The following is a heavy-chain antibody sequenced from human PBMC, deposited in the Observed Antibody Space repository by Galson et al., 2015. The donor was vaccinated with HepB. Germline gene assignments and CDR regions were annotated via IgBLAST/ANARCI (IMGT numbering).Heavy chain of an antibody. V-gene: IGHV3-23*01. D-gene: IGHD6-19*01. CDR2: ISGSGGYT. CDR3: AKVPGPGSGWRGDY. Sequence: SLRLSCAASGFTFSSYAMNWVRQAPGKGLEWVSTISGSGGYTYYADSVKGRFTISRDNSKNTLYLQMNSLRAEDTAVYYRAKVPGPGSGWRGDYWGQGTLVTVSS. J-gene: IGHJ4*02. CDR1: GFTFSSYA.